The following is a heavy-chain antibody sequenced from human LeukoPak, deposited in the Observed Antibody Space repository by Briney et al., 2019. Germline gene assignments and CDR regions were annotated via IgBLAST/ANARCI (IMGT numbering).Heavy chain of an antibody. CDR2: IIPIFGTA. D-gene: IGHD5-12*01. CDR3: ARDDIVATNVGWGCYYGMDV. J-gene: IGHJ6*02. CDR1: GGTFSSYA. Sequence: GASVKVSCTASGGTFSSYAISWVRQAPGQGLEWMGGIIPIFGTANYAQKFQGRVTITADESTSTAYMELSSLRSEDTAVYYCARDDIVATNVGWGCYYGMDVWGQGTTVTVSS. V-gene: IGHV1-69*13.